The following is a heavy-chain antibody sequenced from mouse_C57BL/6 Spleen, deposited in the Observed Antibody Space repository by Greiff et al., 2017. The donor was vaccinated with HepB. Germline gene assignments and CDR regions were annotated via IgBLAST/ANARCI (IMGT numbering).Heavy chain of an antibody. CDR1: GYTFTSYW. J-gene: IGHJ2*01. Sequence: VQLQQPGAELVRPGSSVKLSCKASGYTFTSYWMHWVKQRPIQGLEWIGNIDPSDSETHYNQKFKDKATLTVDKSSSTAYMQLSSLTSEDSAVYDCARSGDGYRYYFDYWGQGTTLTVSS. V-gene: IGHV1-52*01. CDR3: ARSGDGYRYYFDY. D-gene: IGHD2-3*01. CDR2: IDPSDSET.